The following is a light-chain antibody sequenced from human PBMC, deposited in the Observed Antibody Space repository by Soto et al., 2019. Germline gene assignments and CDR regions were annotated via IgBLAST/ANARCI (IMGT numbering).Light chain of an antibody. V-gene: IGKV3-20*01. CDR1: QSVSSSY. J-gene: IGKJ1*01. CDR2: GAS. Sequence: EIVLTQPPGTLSLSPGERATLSCRASQSVSSSYLAWYQQKPGQAPRLLIYGASSRATGIPDRFSGSGSGPDFTLTISRLEPEDFAVYYCQQYRAFGQGTKV. CDR3: QQYRA.